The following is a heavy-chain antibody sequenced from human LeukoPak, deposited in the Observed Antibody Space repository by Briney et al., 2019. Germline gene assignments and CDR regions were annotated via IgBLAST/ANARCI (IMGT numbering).Heavy chain of an antibody. J-gene: IGHJ3*02. V-gene: IGHV4-59*01. CDR3: ARTYYDILTGPEAFDI. CDR2: IYYSGST. CDR1: GGSTSSYY. D-gene: IGHD3-9*01. Sequence: SETLSLTCTVSGGSTSSYYWSWIRQPPGKGLEWIGYIYYSGSTNYNPSLKSRVTISVDTSKNQFSLKLSSVTAADTAVYYCARTYYDILTGPEAFDIWGQGTMVTVSS.